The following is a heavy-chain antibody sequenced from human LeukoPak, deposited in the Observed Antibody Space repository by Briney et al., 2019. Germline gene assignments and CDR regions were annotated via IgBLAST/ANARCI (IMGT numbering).Heavy chain of an antibody. V-gene: IGHV1-2*02. CDR3: ASYGSGSYYYFDY. D-gene: IGHD3-10*01. Sequence: ASVKVSCKASGFTFTGYYMHWVRQAPGQGLEWMGWINPNSGGTNYAQKFQGRVTMTRDTSISTAYMELSRLRSDDTAVYYCASYGSGSYYYFDYWGQGTLVTVSS. J-gene: IGHJ4*02. CDR1: GFTFTGYY. CDR2: INPNSGGT.